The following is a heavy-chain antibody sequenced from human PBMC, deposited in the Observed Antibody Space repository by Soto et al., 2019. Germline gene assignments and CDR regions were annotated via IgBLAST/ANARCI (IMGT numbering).Heavy chain of an antibody. D-gene: IGHD3-22*01. CDR3: ARDPRSGYDSSGYYYTGAFDI. V-gene: IGHV4-31*03. CDR1: GVSISSGGYY. CDR2: IYYSGST. Sequence: SETPSLTCTVSGVSISSGGYYWSWIRQHPGKGLEWIGYIYYSGSTYYNPSLKSRVTISVDTSKNQFSLKLSSVTAADTAVYYCARDPRSGYDSSGYYYTGAFDIWGQGTMVTVSS. J-gene: IGHJ3*02.